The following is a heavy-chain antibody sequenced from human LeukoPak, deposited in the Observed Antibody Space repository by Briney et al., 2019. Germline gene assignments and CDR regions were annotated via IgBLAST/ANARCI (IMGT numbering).Heavy chain of an antibody. V-gene: IGHV3-48*01. Sequence: GGSLRLSCAASGFTFSSYSMNWVRQAPGKGLEWVSYISSSSSTIYYADSVKGRFTISRDNAKNSLYLQMNSLRAEDAAVYYCARDQRGFDAFDIWGQGTMVTVSS. D-gene: IGHD3-16*01. J-gene: IGHJ3*02. CDR3: ARDQRGFDAFDI. CDR2: ISSSSSTI. CDR1: GFTFSSYS.